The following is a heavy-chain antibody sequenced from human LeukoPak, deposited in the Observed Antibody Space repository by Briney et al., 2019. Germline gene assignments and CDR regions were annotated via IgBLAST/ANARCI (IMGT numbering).Heavy chain of an antibody. CDR3: ARVAGIFGVYYMDV. CDR2: IIPIFGTA. Sequence: SVKVSCKASGGTFSSYAVSWVRQAPGQGLEWMGGIIPIFGTANYAQKFQGRVTITTDESTSTAYMELSSLRSEDTAVYYCARVAGIFGVYYMDVWGKGTTVTVSS. V-gene: IGHV1-69*05. CDR1: GGTFSSYA. D-gene: IGHD3-3*01. J-gene: IGHJ6*03.